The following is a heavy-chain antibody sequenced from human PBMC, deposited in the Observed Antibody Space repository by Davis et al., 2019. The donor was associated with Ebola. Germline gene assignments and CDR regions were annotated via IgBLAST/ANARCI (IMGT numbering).Heavy chain of an antibody. CDR1: GFTFSSYA. V-gene: IGHV3-23*01. J-gene: IGHJ5*02. CDR2: ISGSGGST. Sequence: PGGSLRLSCAASGFTFSSYALSWVRQTPGKGLEWVSSISGSGGSTYYAASVKGRFAISRDNSKNTLYLQMHRLRAEDTAKYYCAKGLYCSSYTCHEGGWFGPWGQGALVTVSS. CDR3: AKGLYCSSYTCHEGGWFGP. D-gene: IGHD2-2*01.